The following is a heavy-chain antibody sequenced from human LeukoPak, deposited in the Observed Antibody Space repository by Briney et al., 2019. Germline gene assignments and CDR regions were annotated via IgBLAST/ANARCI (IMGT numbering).Heavy chain of an antibody. Sequence: PSETLSLTCTVSGDSIRTSSYYWGWIRQPPGKGLEWIGRIYYSGNTYYNPSLKSRVAISMDTSKNQFSLKLTSVTAADTAVYYCARQFYHDSSGADYWGQGALVTVSS. CDR3: ARQFYHDSSGADY. J-gene: IGHJ4*02. V-gene: IGHV4-39*01. CDR1: GDSIRTSSYY. CDR2: IYYSGNT. D-gene: IGHD3-22*01.